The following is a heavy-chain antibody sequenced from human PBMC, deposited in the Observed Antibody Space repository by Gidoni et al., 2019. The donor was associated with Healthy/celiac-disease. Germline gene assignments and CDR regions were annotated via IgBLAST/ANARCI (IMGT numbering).Heavy chain of an antibody. Sequence: EVQLVESGGGLVQPGGSLRLSCAASGFPLSSSAMSWVRQAPGKGLEWVSAISGSGGSTYYADSVKGRFTISRDNSKNTLYLQMNSLRAEDTAVYYCAKPGRSTVTTRSLFYWGQGTLVTVSS. V-gene: IGHV3-23*04. CDR1: GFPLSSSA. D-gene: IGHD4-4*01. J-gene: IGHJ4*02. CDR3: AKPGRSTVTTRSLFY. CDR2: ISGSGGST.